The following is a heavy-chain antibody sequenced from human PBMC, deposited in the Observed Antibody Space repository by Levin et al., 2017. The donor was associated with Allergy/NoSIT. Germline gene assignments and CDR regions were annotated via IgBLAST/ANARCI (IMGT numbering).Heavy chain of an antibody. J-gene: IGHJ6*03. D-gene: IGHD2-2*02. Sequence: SCAASGFTFSSYAMSWVRQAPGKGLEWVSAISGSGGSTYYADSVKGRFTISRDNSKNTLYLQMNSLRAEDTAVDYCASDPYNYYYYYMDVWGKGTTVTVSS. CDR1: GFTFSSYA. V-gene: IGHV3-23*01. CDR2: ISGSGGST. CDR3: ASDPYNYYYYYMDV.